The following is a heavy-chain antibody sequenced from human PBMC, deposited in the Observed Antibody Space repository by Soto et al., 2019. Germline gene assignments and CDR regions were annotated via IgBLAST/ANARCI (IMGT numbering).Heavy chain of an antibody. CDR1: GFNCSSHC. V-gene: IGHV3-33*01. D-gene: IGHD1-26*01. CDR3: ARDPRKVGATARFDY. CDR2: IWYDGSNK. J-gene: IGHJ4*02. Sequence: SWGSAGFNCSSHCMHLIRTAEGKGLEWVAVIWYDGSNKYYADSVKGRFTISRDNSKNTLYLQMNSLRAEDTAVYYCARDPRKVGATARFDYCGQGTLVNGSS.